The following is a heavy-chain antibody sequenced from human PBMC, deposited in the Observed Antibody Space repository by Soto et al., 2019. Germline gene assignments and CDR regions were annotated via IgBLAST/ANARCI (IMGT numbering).Heavy chain of an antibody. V-gene: IGHV3-30*18. CDR3: AKTGAAARPHYYYYYMDV. Sequence: QVQLVESGGGVVQPGRSLRLSCAASGFTFSSYGMHWVRQAPGKGLEWVAVISYDGSNKYYAESVKGRFTISRDNSKNTLYLEMNRLRAEDTAVYYWAKTGAAARPHYYYYYMDVWGKGTTVTVSS. J-gene: IGHJ6*03. D-gene: IGHD6-6*01. CDR2: ISYDGSNK. CDR1: GFTFSSYG.